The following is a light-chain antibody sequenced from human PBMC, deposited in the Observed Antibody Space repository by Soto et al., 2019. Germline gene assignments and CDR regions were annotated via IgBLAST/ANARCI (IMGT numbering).Light chain of an antibody. CDR1: QTVSNN. CDR2: GAS. V-gene: IGKV3-15*01. CDR3: QQYSIWRT. J-gene: IGKJ1*01. Sequence: EIVLTQSPGTLSLAPGERATLSCRASQTVSNNYLAWYHQKPGQAPRLLIYGASTRATGIPARFSGSGSGTEFTLTISSLQSEDFAVYYCQQYSIWRTFGQGTKVDIK.